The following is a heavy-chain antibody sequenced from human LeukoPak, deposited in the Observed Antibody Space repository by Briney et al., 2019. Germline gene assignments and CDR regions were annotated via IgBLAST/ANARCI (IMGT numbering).Heavy chain of an antibody. CDR3: ARDASVDTAMVTLDY. CDR2: IIPILGIA. D-gene: IGHD5-18*01. Sequence: SVKVSCKASGGTFSSYAISWVRQAPGQGLEWMGRIIPILGIANYAQKFQGRVTITADKSTSTVYMELSSLRSEDTAVYYCARDASVDTAMVTLDYWGQGTLVTVSS. CDR1: GGTFSSYA. V-gene: IGHV1-69*04. J-gene: IGHJ4*02.